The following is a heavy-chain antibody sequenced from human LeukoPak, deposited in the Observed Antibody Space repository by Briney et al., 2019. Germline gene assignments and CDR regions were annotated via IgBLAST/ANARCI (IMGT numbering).Heavy chain of an antibody. D-gene: IGHD6-13*01. V-gene: IGHV1-69*04. CDR2: IIPILGIA. Sequence: SVKVSCKASGGTFSSYAISWVRQAPGQGLEWMGRIIPILGIANYAQKFQGRVTITADKSTSTAYMELSSLRSEDTAVYYCARGDSSSWIKGYFDYWGQGTLVTVSS. J-gene: IGHJ4*02. CDR3: ARGDSSSWIKGYFDY. CDR1: GGTFSSYA.